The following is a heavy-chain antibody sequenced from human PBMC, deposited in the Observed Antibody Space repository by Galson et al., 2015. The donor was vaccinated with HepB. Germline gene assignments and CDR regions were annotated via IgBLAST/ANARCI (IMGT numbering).Heavy chain of an antibody. CDR3: ARGDDAFDL. CDR1: GYTFTTYS. Sequence: SCKASGYTFTTYSLSWVRQAPGQGLEWMGWLSTYNGNTDYARKLQGRVTTTTDTPTSTAYMELRRLRSDDTAVYYCARGDDAFDLWGQGTMVTVSS. J-gene: IGHJ3*01. V-gene: IGHV1-18*04. CDR2: LSTYNGNT.